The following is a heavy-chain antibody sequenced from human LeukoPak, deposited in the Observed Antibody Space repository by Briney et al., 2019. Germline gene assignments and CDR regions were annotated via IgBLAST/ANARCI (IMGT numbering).Heavy chain of an antibody. V-gene: IGHV3-21*01. CDR3: ARGLPREDSSSWYEVAVY. CDR2: ISSSSSYI. J-gene: IGHJ4*02. CDR1: GFTFSSCA. D-gene: IGHD6-13*01. Sequence: AGGSLRLSCAASGFTFSSCALHWFRQAPGKGLEWVSSISSSSSYIYYADSVKGRFTISRDNAKNSLYLQMNSLRAEDTAVYYCARGLPREDSSSWYEVAVYWGQGTLVTVSS.